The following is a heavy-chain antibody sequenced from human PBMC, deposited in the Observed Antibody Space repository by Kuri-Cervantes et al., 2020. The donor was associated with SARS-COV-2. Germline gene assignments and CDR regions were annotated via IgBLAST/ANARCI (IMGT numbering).Heavy chain of an antibody. CDR3: TTLIDY. Sequence: GESLKISCEVSGCLFSASAIHWVRQASGKGLEWVGRVRGKANNYATAYAASVKGRFTISRDDSKNMAYLQMNSLKTEDTAVYYCTTLIDYWGQGALVTVSS. CDR1: GCLFSASA. V-gene: IGHV3-73*01. J-gene: IGHJ4*02. CDR2: VRGKANNYAT.